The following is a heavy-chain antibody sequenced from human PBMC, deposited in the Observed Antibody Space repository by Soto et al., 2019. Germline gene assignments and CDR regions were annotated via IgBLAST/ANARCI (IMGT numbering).Heavy chain of an antibody. Sequence: QVQLVQSGAEVKKPGASVKVSCKASGYTFTSYGISWVRQAPGQGLEWMGWISAYNGNTNYAQKLQGRVTMTTDTPTSTAYMELRSLRSDDTAVYYCARAIAAAGPGLVANRGDGYWGQGTLVTVSS. D-gene: IGHD6-13*01. CDR1: GYTFTSYG. V-gene: IGHV1-18*01. CDR3: ARAIAAAGPGLVANRGDGY. CDR2: ISAYNGNT. J-gene: IGHJ4*02.